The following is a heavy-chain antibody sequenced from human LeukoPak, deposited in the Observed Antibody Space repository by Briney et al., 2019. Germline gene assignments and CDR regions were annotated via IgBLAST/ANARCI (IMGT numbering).Heavy chain of an antibody. CDR2: IIPIFGTA. Sequence: SVKVSCKASGGTFSSYAISWVRQAPGQGLEWMGGIIPIFGTANYAQKFQGRVTITTDESTSTAYMELSSLRSEDTAVYYCARFIVVVVAASLYYLDYWGQGTLVTVSS. CDR1: GGTFSSYA. V-gene: IGHV1-69*05. CDR3: ARFIVVVVAASLYYLDY. D-gene: IGHD2-15*01. J-gene: IGHJ4*02.